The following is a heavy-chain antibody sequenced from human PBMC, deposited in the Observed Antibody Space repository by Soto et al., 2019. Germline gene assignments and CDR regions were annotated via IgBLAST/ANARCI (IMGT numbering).Heavy chain of an antibody. CDR2: ITGSGGSK. D-gene: IGHD2-2*01. CDR3: ARAVVVPAAPIYYYYYYGMDV. V-gene: IGHV3-23*01. J-gene: IGHJ6*02. Sequence: GGSLRLSCAASGFTFSSYAMSWVRQAPGKGLEWVAAITGSGGSKYYADSVKGRFTISRDNSKNTLYLQMNSLRAEDTAVYYCARAVVVPAAPIYYYYYYGMDVWGQGTTVTV. CDR1: GFTFSSYA.